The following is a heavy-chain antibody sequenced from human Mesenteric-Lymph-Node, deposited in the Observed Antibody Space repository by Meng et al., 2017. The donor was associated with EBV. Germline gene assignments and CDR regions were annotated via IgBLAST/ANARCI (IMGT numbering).Heavy chain of an antibody. D-gene: IGHD1-26*01. V-gene: IGHV4-4*02. CDR3: TRVTVTWGYYIDY. CDR1: CGSIRSRYW. CDR2: INHSGRT. Sequence: QVQLQEGGPGLLKTSGTLALTWDAWCGSIRSRYWRSWARQPREKGQEWIGEINHSGRTSYNPPHRSSISLSVEKSKNHYLLNLSLVTAAATALYYCTRVTVTWGYYIDYWGQGPLVTVSS. J-gene: IGHJ4*02.